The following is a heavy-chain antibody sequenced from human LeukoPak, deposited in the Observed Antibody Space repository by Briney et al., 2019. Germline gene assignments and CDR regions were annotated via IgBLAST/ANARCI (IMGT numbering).Heavy chain of an antibody. V-gene: IGHV4-34*01. D-gene: IGHD3-10*01. J-gene: IGHJ4*02. CDR2: INHSGST. CDR1: GGSFSGYY. CDR3: ARPSYYYGSGSYYKGRYYFDY. Sequence: SETLSLTCAVYGGSFSGYYWSCIRQPPGKGLEWIGEINHSGSTNYNPSLKSRVTISVDTSKNQFSLKLSSVTAADTAVYYCARPSYYYGSGSYYKGRYYFDYWGQGTLVTVSS.